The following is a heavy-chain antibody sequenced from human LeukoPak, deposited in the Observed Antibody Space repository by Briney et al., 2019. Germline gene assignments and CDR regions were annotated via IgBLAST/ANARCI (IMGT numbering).Heavy chain of an antibody. V-gene: IGHV3-33*01. CDR3: ARLKRGSGDYDY. CDR2: IRYDGTNK. Sequence: GGSLRLSCAASGFTFRSYGMHWVRQAPGKGLEWVAIIRYDGTNKYYADSVKGRFTISRDNAKNSLYLQMNSLRAEDTAVYYCARLKRGSGDYDYWGQGTLVTVSS. D-gene: IGHD4-17*01. CDR1: GFTFRSYG. J-gene: IGHJ4*02.